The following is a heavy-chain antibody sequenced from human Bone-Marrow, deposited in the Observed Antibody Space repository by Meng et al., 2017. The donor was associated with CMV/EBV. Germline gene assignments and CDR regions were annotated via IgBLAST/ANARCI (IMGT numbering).Heavy chain of an antibody. Sequence: GESLKISCAASGFTFSSYEMNWVRQAPGRGLEWVSFIGPGGTPIYYADSVKGRFTISRDSAKNSLYLEMSSLGVEDTAVYYCAGDSPRRYGMEVWGQGTTVTVSS. V-gene: IGHV3-48*03. CDR2: IGPGGTPI. J-gene: IGHJ6*02. CDR1: GFTFSSYE. CDR3: AGDSPRRYGMEV.